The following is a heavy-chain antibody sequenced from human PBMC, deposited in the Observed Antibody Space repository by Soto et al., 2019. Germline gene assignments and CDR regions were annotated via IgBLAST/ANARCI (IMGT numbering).Heavy chain of an antibody. V-gene: IGHV4-59*01. D-gene: IGHD2-2*01. J-gene: IGHJ4*02. CDR3: ASRGCSSAGCPYYFDY. CDR1: GGSISNYY. Sequence: SETLSLTCTVSGGSISNYYWSWIRQPPGKGLEWIGYIYYSGSTNYNPSLKSRVTISVDTSKNQFSLKLNSVTAADTAVYYCASRGCSSAGCPYYFDYWGQGTLVTVYS. CDR2: IYYSGST.